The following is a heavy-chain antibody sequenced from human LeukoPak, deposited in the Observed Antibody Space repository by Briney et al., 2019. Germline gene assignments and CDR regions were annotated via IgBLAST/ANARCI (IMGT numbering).Heavy chain of an antibody. V-gene: IGHV1-8*01. CDR1: GYTFTSYD. J-gene: IGHJ4*02. CDR3: ARGYPTASPEERAYSDY. D-gene: IGHD4-17*01. Sequence: ASVKVSCKASGYTFTSYDINWVRQATGQGLEWMGWMNPNSGNTGYAQKFQGRVTMTRNTSISTAYMELSSLRSEDTAVYYCARGYPTASPEERAYSDYWGQGTLVTVSS. CDR2: MNPNSGNT.